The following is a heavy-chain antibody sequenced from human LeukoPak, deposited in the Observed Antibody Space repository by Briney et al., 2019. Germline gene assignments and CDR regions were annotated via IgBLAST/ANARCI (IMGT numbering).Heavy chain of an antibody. CDR1: GGSISSGSYY. V-gene: IGHV4-61*02. J-gene: IGHJ5*02. Sequence: PSQTLSLTCTVSGGSISSGSYYWSWIRQPAGKGLEWIGRIYTSGSTNYNPSLKSRVTISVDTSKNQFSLKLSSVTAADTAVYYCARDVNGITYRGWFDPWGQGTLVTVSS. CDR3: ARDVNGITYRGWFDP. CDR2: IYTSGST. D-gene: IGHD1/OR15-1a*01.